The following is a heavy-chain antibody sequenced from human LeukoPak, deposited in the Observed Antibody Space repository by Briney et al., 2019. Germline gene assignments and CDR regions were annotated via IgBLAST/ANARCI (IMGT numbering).Heavy chain of an antibody. CDR2: ISSSGITI. CDR1: GFTFSDYY. V-gene: IGHV3-11*04. J-gene: IGHJ6*03. Sequence: GGSLRLSCAASGFTFSDYYMTWIRQAPGKGLEWVSYISSSGITIYYTDSVRGRFTISRDNAKNSLYLQMNSLRAEDTAVYYCARGVKYYYYYMDVWGKGATVTVSS. CDR3: ARGVKYYYYYMDV.